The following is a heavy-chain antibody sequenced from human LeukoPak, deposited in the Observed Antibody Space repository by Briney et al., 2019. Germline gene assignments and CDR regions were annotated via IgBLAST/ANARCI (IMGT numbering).Heavy chain of an antibody. CDR1: GGSISSYY. Sequence: SETLSLTCTVSGGSISSYYWSWIRQPPGKGLEWIGYIYHSGSTYYNPSLKSRVTISVDRSKNQFSLKLSSVTAADTAVYYCARDRAVGYQLSYWGQGTLVTVSS. D-gene: IGHD2-2*01. J-gene: IGHJ4*02. CDR3: ARDRAVGYQLSY. V-gene: IGHV4-59*12. CDR2: IYHSGST.